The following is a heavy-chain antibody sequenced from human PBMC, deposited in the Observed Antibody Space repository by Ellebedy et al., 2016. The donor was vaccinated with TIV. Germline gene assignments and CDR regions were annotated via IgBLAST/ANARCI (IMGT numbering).Heavy chain of an antibody. Sequence: AASVKVSCKASGYTFTSYGISWVRQAPGQGLEWMGWISAYNGNTNYAQKLQGRVTMTTDTSTSTAYMELRSLRSDDTAVYYCANLSVTEWELDYWGQGTLVTVSS. CDR1: GYTFTSYG. J-gene: IGHJ4*02. CDR3: ANLSVTEWELDY. V-gene: IGHV1-18*01. CDR2: ISAYNGNT. D-gene: IGHD1-26*01.